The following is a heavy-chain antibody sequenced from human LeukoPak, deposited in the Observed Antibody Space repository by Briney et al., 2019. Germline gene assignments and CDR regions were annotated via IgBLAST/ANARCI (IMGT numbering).Heavy chain of an antibody. CDR1: GGSISSYY. V-gene: IGHV4-59*01. D-gene: IGHD3-3*01. CDR3: ASSNYDYDAFDI. J-gene: IGHJ3*02. CDR2: IYYSGST. Sequence: SETLSLTCTVSGGSISSYYWSWIRQPPGKGLEWIGYIYYSGSTNYNPSLKSRVTISVDTSKNQFSLKLSSVTAADTAVYYCASSNYDYDAFDIWGQGTMVTVSS.